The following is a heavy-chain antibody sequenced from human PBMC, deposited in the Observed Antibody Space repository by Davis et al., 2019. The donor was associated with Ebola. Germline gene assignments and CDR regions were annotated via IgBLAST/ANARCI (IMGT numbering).Heavy chain of an antibody. CDR3: TKPTPGASGCFQH. J-gene: IGHJ1*01. Sequence: PGGSLRLSCGASGFTFSSYGMSWVRQAPGKGLEWASTISGSVDSTYYADSVKGRFTISRDSSKNTLYLQMNSLRAEDTAIYYCTKPTPGASGCFQHWGQGTLVTVSS. V-gene: IGHV3-23*01. CDR1: GFTFSSYG. CDR2: ISGSVDST. D-gene: IGHD3-22*01.